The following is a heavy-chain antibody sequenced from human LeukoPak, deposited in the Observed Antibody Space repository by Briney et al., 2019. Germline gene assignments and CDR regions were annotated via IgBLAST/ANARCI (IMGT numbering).Heavy chain of an antibody. D-gene: IGHD3-22*01. J-gene: IGHJ4*02. CDR3: ARAPPNYYDSSGGPFDY. CDR2: ISGSGGYT. CDR1: GFTFSGYA. V-gene: IGHV3-23*01. Sequence: PGGSLRLSCAASGFTFSGYALSWVRQAPGKGLEWVSGISGSGGYTYYADSVKGRFTISRDNSKNTLYLQMNSLRAEDTAVYYCARAPPNYYDSSGGPFDYWGQGTLVTVSS.